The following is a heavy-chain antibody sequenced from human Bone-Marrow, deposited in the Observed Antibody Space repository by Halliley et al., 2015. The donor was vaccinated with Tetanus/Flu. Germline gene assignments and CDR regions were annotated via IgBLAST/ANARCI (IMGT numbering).Heavy chain of an antibody. D-gene: IGHD3-10*01. J-gene: IGHJ6*02. V-gene: IGHV4-31*03. CDR2: IHYSGST. CDR3: ARDDRGYYGMDV. Sequence: TLSLTCTVSGGSISSGGYSWTWIRQPPGKGLEWIGNIHYSGSTYYNPSLNSRVTISVDTSKNQFSLELTSMTAADTAVYYCARDDRGYYGMDVRGQGITVTVSS. CDR1: GGSISSGGYS.